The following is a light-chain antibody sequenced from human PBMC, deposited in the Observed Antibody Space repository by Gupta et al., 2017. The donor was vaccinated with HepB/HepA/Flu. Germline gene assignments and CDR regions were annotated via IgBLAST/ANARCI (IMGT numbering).Light chain of an antibody. CDR1: SLRSYY. J-gene: IGLJ3*02. CDR2: GKN. CDR3: NSRESSGNHGV. V-gene: IGLV3-19*01. Sequence: SSELTQDPAVYVALGQTVRITCQGDSLRSYYASWYQQKPGQAPVLVIYGKNNRPSGIPDRFAGSSSGNTASLTIRGAQAEDEADYYCNSRESSGNHGVFGGGTKLTV.